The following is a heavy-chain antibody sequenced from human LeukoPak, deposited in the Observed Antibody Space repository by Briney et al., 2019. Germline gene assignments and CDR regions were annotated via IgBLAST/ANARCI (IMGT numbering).Heavy chain of an antibody. J-gene: IGHJ6*03. CDR1: GYTFTSYA. Sequence: ASVKVSCKASGYTFTSYAMNWVRQAPGQGLEWMGWINTNTGNPTYAQGFTGRFVFSLDTSVSTAYLQISSLKAEDTAVYYCAGSMTTVTTSILYYYYYMDVWGKGTTVTVSS. D-gene: IGHD4-17*01. CDR3: AGSMTTVTTSILYYYYYMDV. V-gene: IGHV7-4-1*02. CDR2: INTNTGNP.